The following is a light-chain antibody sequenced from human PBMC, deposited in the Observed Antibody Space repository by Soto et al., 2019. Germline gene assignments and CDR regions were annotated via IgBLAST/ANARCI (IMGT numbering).Light chain of an antibody. J-gene: IGLJ1*01. V-gene: IGLV2-14*03. CDR3: SSYTTTSTHV. CDR1: SSDVGAYNY. CDR2: NVI. Sequence: QSVLTQPASVSGSPGQSITISCTGTSSDVGAYNYVSWYQHHPGKAPKLLIYNVINRPSGVSNRFSGSQSGNTASLTFSGFQVDDEADYYCSSYTTTSTHVFGSGTKVTVL.